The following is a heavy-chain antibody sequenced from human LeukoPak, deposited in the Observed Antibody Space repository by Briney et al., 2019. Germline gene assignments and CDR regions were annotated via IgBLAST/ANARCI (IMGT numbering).Heavy chain of an antibody. D-gene: IGHD6-19*01. Sequence: TGESLRLSCAASGFTFSNAWMNWVRQAPGKGLEWVSYISSSSSTTYYADSVKGRFTISRDNAKNSLYLQMNSLRDEDTAVYYCARPSSGSFDYWGQGTLVTVSS. CDR2: ISSSSSTT. J-gene: IGHJ4*02. V-gene: IGHV3-48*02. CDR1: GFTFSNAW. CDR3: ARPSSGSFDY.